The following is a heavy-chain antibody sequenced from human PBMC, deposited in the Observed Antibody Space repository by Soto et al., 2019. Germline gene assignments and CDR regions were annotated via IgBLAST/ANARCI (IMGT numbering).Heavy chain of an antibody. J-gene: IGHJ4*02. CDR2: ITWDGATT. CDR1: GFKFEDYA. CDR3: AKDTTAYNYGQYLDH. V-gene: IGHV3-43*01. D-gene: IGHD1-1*01. Sequence: EVQLVESGGAVIPPGGSLTLSCAASGFKFEDYAMPWVRQAPGRGLEWVSLITWDGATTDYADAVKGRFTFSRDNSKDALYLQINSLRSEDSAVYYCAKDTTAYNYGQYLDHWGQGALVTVSS.